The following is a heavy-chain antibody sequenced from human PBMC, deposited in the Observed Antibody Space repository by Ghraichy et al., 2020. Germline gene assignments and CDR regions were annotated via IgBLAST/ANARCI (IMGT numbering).Heavy chain of an antibody. CDR2: INHSGST. CDR3: ARGLGECSSTSCYSPWFDP. D-gene: IGHD2-2*01. Sequence: SETLSLTCAVYGGSFSGYYWSWIRQPPGKGLEWIGEINHSGSTNYNPSLKSRVTISVDTSKNQFSLKLSSVTAADTAGDYCARGLGECSSTSCYSPWFDPWGQGTLVTVSS. V-gene: IGHV4-34*01. J-gene: IGHJ5*02. CDR1: GGSFSGYY.